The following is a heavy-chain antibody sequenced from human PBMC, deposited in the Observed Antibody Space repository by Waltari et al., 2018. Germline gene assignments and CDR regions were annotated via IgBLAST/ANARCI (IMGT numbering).Heavy chain of an antibody. D-gene: IGHD3-3*01. CDR2: IYNSGGV. V-gene: IGHV4-61*02. Sequence: QVQLQESGPGLVKPSQTLSLTCTVSGDSHSNGSSHWIRIRQPAGKRLEWIGRIYNSGGVNYTPSLKSRVTISIDTSKNQFSLDLRSVTAADTAIYYCAREEGRYYNFWNGYYAFDNWGQGTLVTVSS. CDR1: GDSHSNGSSH. J-gene: IGHJ4*02. CDR3: AREEGRYYNFWNGYYAFDN.